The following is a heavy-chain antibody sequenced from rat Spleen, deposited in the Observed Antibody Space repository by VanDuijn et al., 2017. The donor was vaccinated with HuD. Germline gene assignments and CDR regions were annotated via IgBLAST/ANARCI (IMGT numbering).Heavy chain of an antibody. J-gene: IGHJ2*01. Sequence: EVQLVESGGGLVQPGRSMKLSCAASGFTFTNYDMAWVRQAPTKGLDWVASISYDGYNTYYRDSVKGRFTVSRDNAKSTLYLQMDSLRSEDTATYYCTTYPFSYWGQGVMVTVSS. CDR3: TTYPFSY. D-gene: IGHD3-8*01. V-gene: IGHV5-20*01. CDR2: ISYDGYNT. CDR1: GFTFTNYD.